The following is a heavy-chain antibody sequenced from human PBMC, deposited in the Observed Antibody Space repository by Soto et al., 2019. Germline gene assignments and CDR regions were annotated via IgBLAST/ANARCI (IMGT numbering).Heavy chain of an antibody. CDR2: ISSNGGST. CDR3: ARDYPLNYYYGTESYYYYYGMDV. D-gene: IGHD3-10*01. J-gene: IGHJ6*02. CDR1: GFTFSSYA. Sequence: GGSLRLSCAASGFTFSSYAMHWVRQAPGKGLEYVSAISSNGGSTYYANSVKGRFTISRDNSKNTLYLQMGSLRAEDMAVYYCARDYPLNYYYGTESYYYYYGMDVWGQGTTVTVSS. V-gene: IGHV3-64*01.